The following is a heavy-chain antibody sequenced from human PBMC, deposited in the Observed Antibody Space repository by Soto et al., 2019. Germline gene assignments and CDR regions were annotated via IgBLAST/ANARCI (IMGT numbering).Heavy chain of an antibody. CDR1: GDSINGYY. CDR3: ARSLATPATNIDY. J-gene: IGHJ4*02. V-gene: IGHV4-59*01. Sequence: SETLSLTCTVSGDSINGYYWSWIRQPPGKGLEWLGYVYFTGSTNYNPSLKSRVTISVSTSKKQFSLRLTSVTAEDTAVYYCARSLATPATNIDYWGQGTLVTVSS. CDR2: VYFTGST. D-gene: IGHD6-6*01.